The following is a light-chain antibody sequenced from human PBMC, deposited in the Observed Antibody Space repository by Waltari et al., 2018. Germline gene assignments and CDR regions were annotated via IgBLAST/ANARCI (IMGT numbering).Light chain of an antibody. V-gene: IGKV4-1*01. Sequence: DIVMTQSPDSLAVSLGERDTINCKSIQSVLYHSNNTKDLAWYQQKPGQPPTLLIYWASIRESWGPDRFSGSGSGTDFTLTISSLQAEDVSVYYCQQYYSTPFTFGPGTKVDIK. J-gene: IGKJ3*01. CDR2: WAS. CDR1: QSVLYHSNNTKD. CDR3: QQYYSTPFT.